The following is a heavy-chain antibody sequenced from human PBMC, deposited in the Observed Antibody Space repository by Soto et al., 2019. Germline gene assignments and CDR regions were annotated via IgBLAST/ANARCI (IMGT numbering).Heavy chain of an antibody. V-gene: IGHV4-59*01. J-gene: IGHJ4*02. CDR3: ARSMSAAPYSFDS. CDR1: GGSITSSC. Sequence: QVQLQESGPGLVKPSETLSLTCSVSGGSITSSCWTWIRQPPGKGLEWIGYLCHSGTPRYSHSLKSRVTISLDTSENQFSLEFGSVTAADTAVYYCARSMSAAPYSFDSWGQGTLVTVSS. D-gene: IGHD6-13*01. CDR2: LCHSGTP.